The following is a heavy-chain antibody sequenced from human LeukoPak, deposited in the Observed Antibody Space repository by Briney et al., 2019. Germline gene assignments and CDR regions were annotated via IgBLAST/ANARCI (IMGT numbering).Heavy chain of an antibody. D-gene: IGHD3-22*01. CDR2: ISWNSGSI. CDR1: GFTFDDYA. Sequence: GGSLRLSCAASGFTFDDYAMHWVRQAPGKGLEWLSGISWNSGSIGYADSVKGRFTISRDNAKNSLYLQMNSLRAEDTALYYCAKGKWLTESPLDYWGQGTLVTVSS. J-gene: IGHJ4*02. CDR3: AKGKWLTESPLDY. V-gene: IGHV3-9*01.